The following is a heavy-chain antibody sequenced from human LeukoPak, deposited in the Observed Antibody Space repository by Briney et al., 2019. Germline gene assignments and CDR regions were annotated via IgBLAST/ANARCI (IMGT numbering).Heavy chain of an antibody. Sequence: PGGSLRLSCAASGFTFSSYAMHWVRQAPGKGLECVAVISYDGSNKYSADSVNGRFTISRDNSKNTMYLQMNSLRAEDTVVYYCARGSITMSGVYWGQGTLVTVSS. D-gene: IGHD3-10*02. CDR2: ISYDGSNK. CDR3: ARGSITMSGVY. V-gene: IGHV3-30-3*01. CDR1: GFTFSSYA. J-gene: IGHJ4*02.